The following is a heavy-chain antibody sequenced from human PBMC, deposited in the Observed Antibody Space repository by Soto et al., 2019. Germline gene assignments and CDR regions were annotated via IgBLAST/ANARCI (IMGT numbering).Heavy chain of an antibody. CDR3: VRREAVAGSQFDF. CDR2: IYFTGTS. J-gene: IGHJ4*02. D-gene: IGHD6-19*01. V-gene: IGHV4-59*04. CDR1: GDSISSYY. Sequence: SETLSLTCAVSGDSISSYYCMWIRQPPGKGLEWIGHIYFTGTSSYSPSLKSRVTMFVDTSKNNFSLRLTSVTAADTAVYYCVRREAVAGSQFDFWGQGTLVTVPQ.